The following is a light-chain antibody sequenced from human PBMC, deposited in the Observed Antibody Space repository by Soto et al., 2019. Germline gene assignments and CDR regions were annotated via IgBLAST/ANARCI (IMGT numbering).Light chain of an antibody. J-gene: IGKJ3*01. Sequence: AVRMTQSPSSFSASTGDRVTITCRARQDISTYLAWYQQKPGKAPKLLIYTASTLQSGVPSRFSGTGSGTDFTLTIDSLQSEDFATYYCQQYYTYPRTFGPGTKVNVK. CDR3: QQYYTYPRT. V-gene: IGKV1-8*01. CDR2: TAS. CDR1: QDISTY.